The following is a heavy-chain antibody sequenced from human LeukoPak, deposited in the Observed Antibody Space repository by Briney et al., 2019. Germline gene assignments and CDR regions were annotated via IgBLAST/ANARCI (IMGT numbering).Heavy chain of an antibody. CDR3: ARDKVRGVIIKAGWFDP. CDR2: INPSGGST. D-gene: IGHD3-10*01. Sequence: ASVKVSCKASGYTFTSYYMHWVRQAPGQGLEWRGIINPSGGSTSYAQKFQGRVTMTRDTSTSTVYMELSSLRSEDTAVYYCARDKVRGVIIKAGWFDPWGQGTLVTVSS. CDR1: GYTFTSYY. V-gene: IGHV1-46*01. J-gene: IGHJ5*02.